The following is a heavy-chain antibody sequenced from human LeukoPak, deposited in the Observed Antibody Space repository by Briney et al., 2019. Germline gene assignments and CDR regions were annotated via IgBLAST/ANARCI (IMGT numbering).Heavy chain of an antibody. J-gene: IGHJ4*02. CDR3: AKDQEGSGWPLEYYFDY. Sequence: GGSLRLSCAASGFTFSSYAMSWVRQAPGKGLEWVSAISGSGGSTYYADSVKGRFTISRDNSKNTLYLQMNSLRAEDTGVYYCAKDQEGSGWPLEYYFDYWGQGTLVTVSS. V-gene: IGHV3-23*01. CDR2: ISGSGGST. D-gene: IGHD6-19*01. CDR1: GFTFSSYA.